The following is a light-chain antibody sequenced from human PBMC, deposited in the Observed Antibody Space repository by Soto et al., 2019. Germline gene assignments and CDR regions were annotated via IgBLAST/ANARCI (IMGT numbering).Light chain of an antibody. CDR1: ASNIGRDP. J-gene: IGLJ1*01. CDR2: ENN. V-gene: IGLV1-44*01. Sequence: QSVLTQPPSASGAPGQRVTISCSGSASNIGRDPVNWYQQVPGTAPKHLIYENNLRPSGVPDRFSGSKSGTSASLVISGLQSEDEAEYFCAGWDGSLKGFVFGTGTKVTVL. CDR3: AGWDGSLKGFV.